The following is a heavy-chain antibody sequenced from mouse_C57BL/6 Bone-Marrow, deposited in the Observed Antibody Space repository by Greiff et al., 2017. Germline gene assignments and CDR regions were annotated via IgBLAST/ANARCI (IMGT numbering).Heavy chain of an antibody. Sequence: QVQLQQPGAELVKPGASVKMSCKASGYTFTSYWITWVKHRPGQGLEWIGDIYPGSGSTNYNEKFKSKATLTVDTSSSTAYMQLSSLTSEDSAVYYCARSWYYGIPYAMDYWGQGTSVTVSS. J-gene: IGHJ4*01. CDR1: GYTFTSYW. D-gene: IGHD1-1*01. CDR2: IYPGSGST. V-gene: IGHV1-55*01. CDR3: ARSWYYGIPYAMDY.